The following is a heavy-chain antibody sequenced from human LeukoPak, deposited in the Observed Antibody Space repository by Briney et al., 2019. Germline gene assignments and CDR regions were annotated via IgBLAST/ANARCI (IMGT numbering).Heavy chain of an antibody. CDR1: GFTFSSYG. D-gene: IGHD2-2*01. CDR2: IWYDGSNK. Sequence: PGGSLRLSCAASGFTFSSYGMHWVRQAPGKGLEWVAVIWYDGSNKYYADSVKGRFTISRDNSKDTLYLQMNSLRAEDTAVYYCARESGGSTRRRPNAFDIWGQGTMVTVSS. V-gene: IGHV3-33*01. CDR3: ARESGGSTRRRPNAFDI. J-gene: IGHJ3*02.